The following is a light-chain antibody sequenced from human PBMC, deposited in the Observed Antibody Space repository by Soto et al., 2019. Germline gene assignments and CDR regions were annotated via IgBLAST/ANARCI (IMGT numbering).Light chain of an antibody. CDR1: NSDVGGYNY. Sequence: QSALTQPASVSGSPGQSITISCTGTNSDVGGYNYVSWYQQHPGKAPKLIIYEVSDRPSGISTRFSASKSGNTASLTISGIQPEDEADYYCCSYTPNNTWVFGGGTKLTVL. CDR2: EVS. J-gene: IGLJ3*02. V-gene: IGLV2-14*01. CDR3: CSYTPNNTWV.